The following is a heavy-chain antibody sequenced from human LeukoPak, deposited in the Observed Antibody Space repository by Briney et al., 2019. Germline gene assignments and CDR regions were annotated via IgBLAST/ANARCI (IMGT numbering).Heavy chain of an antibody. J-gene: IGHJ5*02. Sequence: KSSETLSLTCTVSGGSISSYYWSWIRQPPGKGLEWIGYIYYSGSTNFNPSLKSRVTISVDTSKNQFSLKLNSVTAADTAMYYCARGSGNYLFSWGQGTLVTVSS. CDR3: ARGSGNYLFS. CDR2: IYYSGST. CDR1: GGSISSYY. V-gene: IGHV4-59*12. D-gene: IGHD1-26*01.